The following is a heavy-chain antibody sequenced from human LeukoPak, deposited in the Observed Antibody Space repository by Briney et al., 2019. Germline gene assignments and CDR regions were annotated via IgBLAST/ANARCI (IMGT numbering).Heavy chain of an antibody. Sequence: SGTLSLTCTVSGGSISSSSYYWGWIRQPPGKGLEWIGSIYYSGSTYYNPSLKSRVTISVDTSKNQFSLKLSSVTAADTAVYYCARAHYGNFDYWGQGTLVTVSS. J-gene: IGHJ4*02. V-gene: IGHV4-39*07. CDR2: IYYSGST. D-gene: IGHD3-16*01. CDR1: GGSISSSSYY. CDR3: ARAHYGNFDY.